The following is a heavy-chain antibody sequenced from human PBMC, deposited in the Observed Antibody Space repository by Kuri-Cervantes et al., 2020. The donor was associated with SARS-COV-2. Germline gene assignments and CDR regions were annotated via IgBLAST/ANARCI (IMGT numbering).Heavy chain of an antibody. CDR2: INHSGST. Sequence: GSLRLSCAVSGGSFSGYYWSWIRQPPGKGLEWIGEINHSGSTNYNPSLKSRVTISVDTSKNQFSLKLSSVTAADTAVYYCARHPALLYFDWIYYYYGMDVWGQGTTVTVSS. J-gene: IGHJ6*02. V-gene: IGHV4-34*01. CDR3: ARHPALLYFDWIYYYYGMDV. D-gene: IGHD3-9*01. CDR1: GGSFSGYY.